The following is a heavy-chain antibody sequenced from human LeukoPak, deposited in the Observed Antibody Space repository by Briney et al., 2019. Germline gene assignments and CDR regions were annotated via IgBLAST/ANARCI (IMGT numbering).Heavy chain of an antibody. D-gene: IGHD3-3*01. V-gene: IGHV3-21*01. CDR2: ISSSSSYI. CDR1: GFTFDDYA. J-gene: IGHJ4*02. CDR3: ARDSGPRGVVDDY. Sequence: GGSLRLSCAASGFTFDDYAMHWVRQAPGKGLEWVSSISSSSSYIYYADSVKGRFTISRDNAKNSLYLQMNSLRAEDTAVYYCARDSGPRGVVDDYWGQGTLVTVSS.